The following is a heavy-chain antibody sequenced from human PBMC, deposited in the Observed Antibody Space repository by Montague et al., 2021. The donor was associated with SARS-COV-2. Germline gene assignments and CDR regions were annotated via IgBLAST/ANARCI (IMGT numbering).Heavy chain of an antibody. CDR1: GGSFSGYC. CDR2: INHSGST. V-gene: IGHV4-34*01. CDR3: ARVRYYGSGTSLGMDV. D-gene: IGHD3-10*01. J-gene: IGHJ6*02. Sequence: SETLSLTCAVYGGSFSGYCWSWIRQPPGKGLEWIGEINHSGSTNYNPSLKSRVTISVDTSKNQFSLKLSSVTAADTAVYNCARVRYYGSGTSLGMDVWGQGTTVTVSS.